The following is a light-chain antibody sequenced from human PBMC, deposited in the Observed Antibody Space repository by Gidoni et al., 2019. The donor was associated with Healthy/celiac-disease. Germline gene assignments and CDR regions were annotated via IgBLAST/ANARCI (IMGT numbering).Light chain of an antibody. CDR1: SLRSYY. Sequence: SSVLTQDPAVSVAVGQTVRISCPGDSLRSYYASWYQQKPGQAPGLVIYGKNNRPSGIPDRFSGSSSGNTASLTITGAQAEDEADYYCNSRDSSGNHLRVVFGGGTKLTVL. V-gene: IGLV3-19*01. CDR3: NSRDSSGNHLRVV. CDR2: GKN. J-gene: IGLJ2*01.